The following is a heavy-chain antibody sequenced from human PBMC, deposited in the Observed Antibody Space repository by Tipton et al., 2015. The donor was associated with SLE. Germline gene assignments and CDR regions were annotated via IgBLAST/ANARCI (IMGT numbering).Heavy chain of an antibody. Sequence: TLSLTCSVSGGSISGYYWNWIRQPAGTGLEWIGRISVSTGRTNYNPSLKSRVTMSVDTSKNQFSLKLTSVTAADTAVYYCAREAWGHAFDIWGQGTMVTVSS. J-gene: IGHJ3*02. V-gene: IGHV4-4*07. CDR1: GGSISGYY. D-gene: IGHD2-21*01. CDR2: ISVSTGRT. CDR3: AREAWGHAFDI.